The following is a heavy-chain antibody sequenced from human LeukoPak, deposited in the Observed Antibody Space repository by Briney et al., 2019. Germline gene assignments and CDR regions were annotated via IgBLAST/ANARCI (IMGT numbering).Heavy chain of an antibody. CDR3: TLDRYVVDY. J-gene: IGHJ4*02. V-gene: IGHV3-15*01. CDR2: IKSKTDGGTR. Sequence: AGGSLRLSCAVSGFTFSNAWMSWVRQAPGKGLEWVGRIKSKTDGGTRDYAAPVKGRFTISRDDSKSIAYLQMNSLKTEDTAVYYCTLDRYVVDYWGQGTLVTVSS. CDR1: GFTFSNAW. D-gene: IGHD5-12*01.